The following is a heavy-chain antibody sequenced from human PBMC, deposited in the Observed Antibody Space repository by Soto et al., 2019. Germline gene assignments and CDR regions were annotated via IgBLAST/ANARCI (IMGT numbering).Heavy chain of an antibody. Sequence: QVQLVESGGGVVQPGRSLRLSCAASGFTFSSYGMHWVRQAPGKGLEWVAVIWYDGSNKYYADSVKGRFTISRDNSKNTLYLKMNSLRAEDTAVNYWARSDHSGNSIYGPVAFDIWGQGTMVTVSS. V-gene: IGHV3-33*01. CDR2: IWYDGSNK. D-gene: IGHD1-26*01. CDR3: ARSDHSGNSIYGPVAFDI. J-gene: IGHJ3*02. CDR1: GFTFSSYG.